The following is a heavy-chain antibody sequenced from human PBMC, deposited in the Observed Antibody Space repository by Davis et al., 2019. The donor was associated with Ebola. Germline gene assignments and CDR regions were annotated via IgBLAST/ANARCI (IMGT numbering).Heavy chain of an antibody. J-gene: IGHJ3*02. CDR3: ARDPSGSYYDAFDI. D-gene: IGHD1-26*01. Sequence: GESLKISCAASGFTFSSYAIHWVRQAPGKGLEWVAVISSDGSNKYYADSVKGRFTISRDNSKNTLYLQMNSLRAEDTAVYYCARDPSGSYYDAFDIWGQGTMVTVSS. CDR1: GFTFSSYA. CDR2: ISSDGSNK. V-gene: IGHV3-30-3*01.